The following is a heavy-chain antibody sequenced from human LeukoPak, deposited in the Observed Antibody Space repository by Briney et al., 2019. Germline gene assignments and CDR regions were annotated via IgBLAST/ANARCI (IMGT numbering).Heavy chain of an antibody. V-gene: IGHV3-21*01. CDR2: ISSSSSYM. D-gene: IGHD2-2*01. Sequence: GGSLRLSCAASGFTFSSYSMNWVRQAPGKGLEWVSSISSSSSYMYYADSVKGRFTISRDNAKNSLYLQMNSLRAEDTAVYYCAILGPYCSSTSCQSYYMDVWGKGTTVTVSS. J-gene: IGHJ6*03. CDR1: GFTFSSYS. CDR3: AILGPYCSSTSCQSYYMDV.